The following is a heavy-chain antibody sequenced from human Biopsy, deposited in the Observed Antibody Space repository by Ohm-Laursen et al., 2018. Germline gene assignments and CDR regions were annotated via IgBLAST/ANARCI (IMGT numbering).Heavy chain of an antibody. CDR2: ITGGGNYI. J-gene: IGHJ4*02. D-gene: IGHD4-17*01. V-gene: IGHV3-21*06. Sequence: SLRLSCTASGVTLSGYAMNWVRQAPGKGLEWVSSITGGGNYINYADSVRGRFTISRDNSKNSVYLVMSNLRAEDTAAYFCATAAYAPPYFDLWGRGTVVTVSS. CDR1: GVTLSGYA. CDR3: ATAAYAPPYFDL.